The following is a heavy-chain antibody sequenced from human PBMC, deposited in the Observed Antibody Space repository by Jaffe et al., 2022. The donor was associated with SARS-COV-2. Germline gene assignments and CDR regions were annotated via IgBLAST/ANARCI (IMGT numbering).Heavy chain of an antibody. D-gene: IGHD3-10*01. J-gene: IGHJ6*02. Sequence: EVQLVESGGGLVQPGGSLRLSCAASGFTFSSYWMHWVRQAPGKGLVWVSRINSDGSSTSYADSVKGRFTISRDNAKNTLYLQMNSLRAEDTAVYYCARDLGESKLNYGMDVWGQGTTVTVSS. V-gene: IGHV3-74*01. CDR2: INSDGSST. CDR3: ARDLGESKLNYGMDV. CDR1: GFTFSSYW.